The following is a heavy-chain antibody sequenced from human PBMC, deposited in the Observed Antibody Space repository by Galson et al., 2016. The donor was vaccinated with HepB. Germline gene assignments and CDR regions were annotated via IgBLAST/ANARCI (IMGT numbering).Heavy chain of an antibody. CDR2: IYSSGDT. Sequence: LRLSCAASGFIVSTNYMTWVRQAPGKGLEWVSIIYSSGDTYYADSVQGRFTISRDDSMNTLYLQMNSLTAEDTAVYFCARTSYRECTGTPCVNFRYYYYYMDVWGKGTTVTVSS. CDR1: GFIVSTNY. D-gene: IGHD2-8*02. CDR3: ARTSYRECTGTPCVNFRYYYYYMDV. J-gene: IGHJ6*03. V-gene: IGHV3-53*01.